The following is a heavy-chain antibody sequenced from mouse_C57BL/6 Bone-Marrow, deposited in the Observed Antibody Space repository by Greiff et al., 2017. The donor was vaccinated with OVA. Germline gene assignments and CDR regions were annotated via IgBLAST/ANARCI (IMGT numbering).Heavy chain of an antibody. D-gene: IGHD2-4*01. CDR2: IYPRDGST. CDR3: ARGDYDYDGTFDY. J-gene: IGHJ2*01. CDR1: GYSFTSYY. V-gene: IGHV1-85*01. Sequence: QVQLQQSGPELVKPGASVKISCKASGYSFTSYYIHWVKQRPGQGLEWIGWIYPRDGSTKYNEKFKGKATLTVDTSSSTAYMELHSLTSEDSAVYFCARGDYDYDGTFDYWGQGTTLTVSS.